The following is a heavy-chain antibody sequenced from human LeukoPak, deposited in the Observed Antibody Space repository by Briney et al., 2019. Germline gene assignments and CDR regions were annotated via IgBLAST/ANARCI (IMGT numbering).Heavy chain of an antibody. CDR3: ARDQGAGFGY. Sequence: SETLSLTCTVSGGSISSGSYYWSWIRQPAGKGLEWIGRIYTSGSTNYNPSLKSRVAISVDTSKNQFSLKLSSVTAADTAVYYCARDQGAGFGYWGQGTLVTVSS. D-gene: IGHD6-19*01. CDR2: IYTSGST. J-gene: IGHJ4*02. CDR1: GGSISSGSYY. V-gene: IGHV4-61*02.